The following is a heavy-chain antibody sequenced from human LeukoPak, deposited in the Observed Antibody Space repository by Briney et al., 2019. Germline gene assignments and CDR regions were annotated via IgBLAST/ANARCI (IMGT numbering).Heavy chain of an antibody. CDR3: ARDIGGSYYVTLFDY. Sequence: VGSLRLSCAASGFTFSSYWMSWVRQAPGKGLEWVANIKQDGSEKYYVDSVKGRFTISRDNAKNSLYLQMNSLRAEDTAVYYCARDIGGSYYVTLFDYWGQGTLVTVSS. CDR1: GFTFSSYW. CDR2: IKQDGSEK. J-gene: IGHJ4*02. V-gene: IGHV3-7*01. D-gene: IGHD1-26*01.